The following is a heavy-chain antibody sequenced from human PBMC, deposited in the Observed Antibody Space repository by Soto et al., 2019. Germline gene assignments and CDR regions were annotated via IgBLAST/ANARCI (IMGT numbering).Heavy chain of an antibody. V-gene: IGHV3-30*18. CDR3: AKDSGYDSVCDY. Sequence: GGSLRLSCAASGFTFSSYGMHWVRQAPGKGLEWVAVISYDGSNKYYADSVKGRFTISRDNSKNTLYLQMNSLRAEDTAVYYCAKDSGYDSVCDYWGQGTLVTVSS. CDR2: ISYDGSNK. D-gene: IGHD5-12*01. J-gene: IGHJ4*02. CDR1: GFTFSSYG.